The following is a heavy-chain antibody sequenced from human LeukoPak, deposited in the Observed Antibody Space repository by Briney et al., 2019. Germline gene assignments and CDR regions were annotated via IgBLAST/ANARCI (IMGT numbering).Heavy chain of an antibody. CDR1: GGSICSGSYY. Sequence: PSETLSLTCTVSGGSICSGSYYWSWIRQPAGKGLEYIGRMYTTGSTNYNPSLKSRVTISVDTSKNQFSLKLTSVTAADTAVYYCARDQGPRGEWFDPWGQGTLVTVSS. J-gene: IGHJ5*02. V-gene: IGHV4-61*02. CDR2: MYTTGST. CDR3: ARDQGPRGEWFDP. D-gene: IGHD3-16*01.